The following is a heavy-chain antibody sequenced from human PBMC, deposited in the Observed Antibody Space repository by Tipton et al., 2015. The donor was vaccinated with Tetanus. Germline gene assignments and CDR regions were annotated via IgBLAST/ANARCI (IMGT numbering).Heavy chain of an antibody. J-gene: IGHJ4*02. Sequence: LRLSCNVSDGSINTGDYYWSWIRQSPGKGLEWIGHVYYSGRTYYNPPLKSRVTISADMSKNQFSLKLTSVTAADTATYYCARMGFTYGQVVYWGQGTLVTVAS. CDR2: VYYSGRT. CDR1: DGSINTGDYY. V-gene: IGHV4-30-4*01. CDR3: ARMGFTYGQVVY. D-gene: IGHD5-18*01.